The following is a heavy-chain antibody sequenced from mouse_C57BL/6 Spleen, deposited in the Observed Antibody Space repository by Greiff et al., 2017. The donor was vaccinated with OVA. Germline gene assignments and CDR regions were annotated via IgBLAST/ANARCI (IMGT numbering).Heavy chain of an antibody. CDR3: ASRGEITTVVGNFDY. V-gene: IGHV1-82*01. CDR2: IYPGDGDT. J-gene: IGHJ2*01. D-gene: IGHD1-1*01. CDR1: GYAFSSSW. Sequence: QVQLKESGPELVKPGASVKISCKASGYAFSSSWMNWVKQRPGKGLEWIGRIYPGDGDTNYNGTFKGKATLTADKSSSTAYMQLSSLTSEDSAVYCCASRGEITTVVGNFDYWGQGTTLTVSS.